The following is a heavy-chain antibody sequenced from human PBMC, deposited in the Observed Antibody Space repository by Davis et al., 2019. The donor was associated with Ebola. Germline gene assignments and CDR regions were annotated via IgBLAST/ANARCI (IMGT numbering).Heavy chain of an antibody. V-gene: IGHV1-18*01. D-gene: IGHD3-10*01. J-gene: IGHJ5*02. Sequence: AASVKVSCKASGYTFTSYGISWVRQAPGQGLEWMGWISTYNGNTNYAQKLQGRVTMTTDTSTSTAYMELRSLRSDDTAVYYCARMDYYYGSGTNRFDPWGQGTLVTVSS. CDR3: ARMDYYYGSGTNRFDP. CDR2: ISTYNGNT. CDR1: GYTFTSYG.